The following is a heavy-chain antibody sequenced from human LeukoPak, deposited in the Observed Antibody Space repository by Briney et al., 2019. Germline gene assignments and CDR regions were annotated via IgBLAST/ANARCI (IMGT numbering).Heavy chain of an antibody. CDR1: GGSISSYY. Sequence: PSETPSLTCTVSGGSISSYYWSWIRQPPGKGLEWIGYIYYSGSTNYNPSLKSRVTISVDTSKNQFSLKLSSVTAADTAVYYCARALEYDSSGYQYLFDYWGQGTLVTVSS. D-gene: IGHD3-22*01. V-gene: IGHV4-59*01. CDR3: ARALEYDSSGYQYLFDY. J-gene: IGHJ4*02. CDR2: IYYSGST.